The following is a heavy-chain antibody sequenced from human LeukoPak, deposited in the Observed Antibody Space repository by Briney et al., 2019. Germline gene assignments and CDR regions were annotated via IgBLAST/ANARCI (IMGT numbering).Heavy chain of an antibody. J-gene: IGHJ3*02. V-gene: IGHV4-39*01. D-gene: IGHD6-19*01. Sequence: SETLSLTCTVSGGSISSSSYYWGWIRQPPGKGLEWIGSIYYSGRTYYNPSVKSRLTISVDTSKNQFSLKLSSVTAADTAVYYCARLPVAVAGFGIWGQGTMVTVSS. CDR1: GGSISSSSYY. CDR2: IYYSGRT. CDR3: ARLPVAVAGFGI.